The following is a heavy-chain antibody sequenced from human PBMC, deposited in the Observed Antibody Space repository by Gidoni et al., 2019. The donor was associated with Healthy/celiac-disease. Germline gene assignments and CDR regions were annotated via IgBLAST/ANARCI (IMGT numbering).Heavy chain of an antibody. CDR3: TTGGDSGSYGVYEGIPFDY. D-gene: IGHD1-26*01. Sequence: EVQLVESGGGLVKPGGSLRLSCAASGFTFSNAWMSWVRQAPGKGLEWVGRIKSKTDGGTTDYAAPVKGRFTISRDDSKNTLYLQMNSLKTEDTAVYYCTTGGDSGSYGVYEGIPFDYWGQGTLVTVSS. V-gene: IGHV3-15*01. J-gene: IGHJ4*02. CDR2: IKSKTDGGTT. CDR1: GFTFSNAW.